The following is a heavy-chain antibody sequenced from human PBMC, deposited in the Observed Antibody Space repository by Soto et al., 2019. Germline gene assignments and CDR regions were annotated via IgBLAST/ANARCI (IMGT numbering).Heavy chain of an antibody. CDR2: INHSGST. CDR3: ARAHYGDYGYGMDV. V-gene: IGHV4-34*01. J-gene: IGHJ6*02. D-gene: IGHD4-17*01. Sequence: SETLSLTCAVYGGSVSGYYWTWIRQPPGTGLEWIGEINHSGSTNYNPSLKSRVTISVDRSKNQFSLKLSSVTAADTAVYYCARAHYGDYGYGMDVWGQGTTVTVSS. CDR1: GGSVSGYY.